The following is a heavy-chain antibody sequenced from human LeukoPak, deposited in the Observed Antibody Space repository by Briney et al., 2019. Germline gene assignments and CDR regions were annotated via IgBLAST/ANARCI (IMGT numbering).Heavy chain of an antibody. CDR2: RSYDGSNK. CDR3: AKDRLSIAAAGSYFDY. V-gene: IGHV3-30*18. CDR1: GFTFSSYG. J-gene: IGHJ4*02. Sequence: WGSLRLSCAASGFTFSSYGMHWVRQAPGKGLEWVAVRSYDGSNKYYADSVKGRFTISRDNSKNTLYLQMNSLRAEDTAVYYCAKDRLSIAAAGSYFDYWGQGTLVTVSA. D-gene: IGHD6-13*01.